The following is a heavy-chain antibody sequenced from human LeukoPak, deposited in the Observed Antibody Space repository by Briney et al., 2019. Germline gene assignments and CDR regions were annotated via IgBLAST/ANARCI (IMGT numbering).Heavy chain of an antibody. CDR3: ARLTSAQSYDSTPFDY. V-gene: IGHV4-38-2*02. D-gene: IGHD3-22*01. CDR1: GYSISSGYY. J-gene: IGHJ4*02. CDR2: IYHSGST. Sequence: SETLSLTCTVSGYSISSGYYWGWIRQPPGKGLEWIGSIYHSGSTYYNPSLKSRVTISVDTSKNQFSLKLSSVTAADTAVYYCARLTSAQSYDSTPFDYWGQGTLVTVSS.